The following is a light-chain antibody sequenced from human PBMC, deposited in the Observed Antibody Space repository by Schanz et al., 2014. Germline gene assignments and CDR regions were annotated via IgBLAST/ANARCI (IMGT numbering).Light chain of an antibody. CDR3: QQRSNWPRVT. Sequence: EIVMTQSPATLSVSPGERATLSCRASQSVASNLAWYQQKPGQAPRLLIYDTSNRATGIPARFSGSGSGTDFTLTISSLEPEDFAVYYCQQRSNWPRVTFGGGTKVEIK. CDR1: QSVASN. V-gene: IGKV3-11*01. CDR2: DTS. J-gene: IGKJ4*01.